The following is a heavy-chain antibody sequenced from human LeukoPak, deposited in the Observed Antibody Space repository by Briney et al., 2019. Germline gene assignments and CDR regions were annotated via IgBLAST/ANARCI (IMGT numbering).Heavy chain of an antibody. CDR3: ARVEAASTNPRFDY. Sequence: SETLSLTCTVSGGSISSYYWSWIRQHPGKGLEWIGYVYYSGTTYYNPSLWSRVTISVDTSKNQFSLELNSVTAADMAVYYCARVEAASTNPRFDYWGQGTLVTVSS. CDR2: VYYSGTT. V-gene: IGHV4-59*12. D-gene: IGHD6-25*01. J-gene: IGHJ4*02. CDR1: GGSISSYY.